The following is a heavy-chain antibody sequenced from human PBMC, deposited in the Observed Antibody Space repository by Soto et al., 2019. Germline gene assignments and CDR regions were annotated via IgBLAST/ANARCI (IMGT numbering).Heavy chain of an antibody. CDR1: GYTFTSYY. V-gene: IGHV1-46*01. CDR2: INPSGGST. Sequence: GASVKVSCKASGYTFTSYYMHWVRQAPGQGLEWMGIINPSGGSTSYAQKFQGRVTMARDTSTSTVYMELSSLRSEDTAVYYCARDAYSSGWYNWFDPWGQGTLVTVSS. CDR3: ARDAYSSGWYNWFDP. D-gene: IGHD6-19*01. J-gene: IGHJ5*02.